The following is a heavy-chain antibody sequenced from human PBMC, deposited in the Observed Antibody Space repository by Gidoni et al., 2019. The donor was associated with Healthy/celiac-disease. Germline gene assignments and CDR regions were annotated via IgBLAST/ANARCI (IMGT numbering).Heavy chain of an antibody. J-gene: IGHJ6*02. CDR3: ARGGSSSPYGMDV. CDR1: GGTFSSYD. Sequence: QVQLVQSGAEVKKTGASVKVSGKASGGTFSSYDISWVRQAPGQGLEWMGRIIPILGIANYAQKFQGRVTITADKSPSTAYMELSSLRSEDTAVYYCARGGSSSPYGMDVWGQGTTVTVSS. D-gene: IGHD6-6*01. V-gene: IGHV1-69*09. CDR2: IIPILGIA.